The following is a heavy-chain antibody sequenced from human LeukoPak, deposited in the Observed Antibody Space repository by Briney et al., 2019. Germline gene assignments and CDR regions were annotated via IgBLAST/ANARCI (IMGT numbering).Heavy chain of an antibody. J-gene: IGHJ4*02. CDR2: IYSGGDT. D-gene: IGHD3-22*01. V-gene: IGHV3-66*01. CDR1: GFTVSSNY. Sequence: GGSLRLSCAASGFTVSSNYMGWVRQAPGKGLEWVSVIYSGGDTYYADSVKGRFTISRDNSKNTLYLQMNSLRAEDTAVYYCARDAGYSSGYYLDYFDYWGQGTLVTVSS. CDR3: ARDAGYSSGYYLDYFDY.